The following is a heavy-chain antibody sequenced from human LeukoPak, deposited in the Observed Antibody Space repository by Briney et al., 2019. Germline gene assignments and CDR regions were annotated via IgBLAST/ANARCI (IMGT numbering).Heavy chain of an antibody. CDR1: GGSISSSSYY. Sequence: SETLSLTCTVSGGSISSSSYYWGWIRQPPGKGLEWIGSIYYSGSTYYNPSLKSRVTISVDTSKNQFSLKLSSVTAADTAVYYCARVSAVAGTRYYYYYYMDVWGKGTTVTVSS. CDR3: ARVSAVAGTRYYYYYYMDV. J-gene: IGHJ6*03. V-gene: IGHV4-39*07. D-gene: IGHD6-19*01. CDR2: IYYSGST.